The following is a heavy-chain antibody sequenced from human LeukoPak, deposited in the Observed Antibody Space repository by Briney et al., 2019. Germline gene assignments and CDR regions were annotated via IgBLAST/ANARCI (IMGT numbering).Heavy chain of an antibody. CDR2: ISSSSSYI. Sequence: PGGSLRLSCAASGFTFSSYSMNWVRQAPGKGLEWVSSISSSSSYIYYADSVKGRFTISRDNAKNSLYLQMNSLRAEDTAVYYCARDQGYYGSGSNFDYWGQGTLVTVSS. CDR1: GFTFSSYS. V-gene: IGHV3-21*01. J-gene: IGHJ4*02. D-gene: IGHD3-10*01. CDR3: ARDQGYYGSGSNFDY.